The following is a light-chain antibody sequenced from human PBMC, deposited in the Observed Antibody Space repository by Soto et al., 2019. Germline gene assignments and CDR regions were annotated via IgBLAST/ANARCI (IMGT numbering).Light chain of an antibody. Sequence: DIQMTQSPSTLSASVGDRVTITCRASQRISSWLAWYQQKPGKAPKLLIHKASSLESGVPSRFSGSGSGTEFTLTISSLQPDDFATYYCQQYNSYSWTFGQGTKVEIK. J-gene: IGKJ1*01. CDR2: KAS. CDR3: QQYNSYSWT. V-gene: IGKV1-5*03. CDR1: QRISSW.